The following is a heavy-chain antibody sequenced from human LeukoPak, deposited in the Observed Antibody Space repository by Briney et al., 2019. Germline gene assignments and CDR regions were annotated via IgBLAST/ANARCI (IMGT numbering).Heavy chain of an antibody. Sequence: GGSLRLPCAASGFTFSSYAMSWVRQAPGKGLEWVSAISGSGGSTYYADSVKGRFTISRDNSKNTLYLQMNSLRAEDTAVYYCAKDRLFGLRVAATYFQHWGQGTLVTVSS. CDR3: AKDRLFGLRVAATYFQH. CDR2: ISGSGGST. J-gene: IGHJ1*01. V-gene: IGHV3-23*01. CDR1: GFTFSSYA. D-gene: IGHD3-10*02.